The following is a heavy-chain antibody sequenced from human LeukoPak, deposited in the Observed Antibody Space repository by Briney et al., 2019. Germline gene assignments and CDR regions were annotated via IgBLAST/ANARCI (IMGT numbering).Heavy chain of an antibody. CDR2: INPNRGGT. Sequence: SVKVSCKASGYTFTGYFMHWVRQAPGQGLEWMGWINPNRGGTNYAQKFQGRVTMTRDTSISTAYMELSRLRSDDTAVYYCARGTRRGAYYDILTGYSREIFDYWGQGTLVTVSS. V-gene: IGHV1-2*02. CDR1: GYTFTGYF. J-gene: IGHJ4*02. CDR3: ARGTRRGAYYDILTGYSREIFDY. D-gene: IGHD3-9*01.